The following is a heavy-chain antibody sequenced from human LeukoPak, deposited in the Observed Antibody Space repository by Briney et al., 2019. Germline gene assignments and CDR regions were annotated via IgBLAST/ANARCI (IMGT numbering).Heavy chain of an antibody. CDR3: IRDEALWRLDY. Sequence: GGSLRLSCVASGFTFSNYWMHWVRHAPGKGLVWVSRIDERGTNTMYADSVKGRFSISRDNAKNTVNLQMNSLRAEDTGVYYCIRDEALWRLDYWGQGALVTVSS. CDR2: IDERGTNT. CDR1: GFTFSNYW. D-gene: IGHD2-21*01. J-gene: IGHJ4*02. V-gene: IGHV3-74*03.